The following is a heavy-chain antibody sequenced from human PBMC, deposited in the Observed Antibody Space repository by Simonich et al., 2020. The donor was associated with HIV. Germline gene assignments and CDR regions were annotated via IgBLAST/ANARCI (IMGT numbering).Heavy chain of an antibody. J-gene: IGHJ4*02. CDR1: GFTFSSYS. D-gene: IGHD2-2*01. CDR3: ARDGRKGSSTSCSDY. Sequence: EVQLVESGGGLVKPGGSLRLSCAASGFTFSSYSMNWVRQAPGKGLGWVSSISSSSSYIYYADSVKGRFTISRDNAKNSLYLQMNSLIAEDTAVYYCARDGRKGSSTSCSDYWGQGTLVTVSS. V-gene: IGHV3-21*01. CDR2: ISSSSSYI.